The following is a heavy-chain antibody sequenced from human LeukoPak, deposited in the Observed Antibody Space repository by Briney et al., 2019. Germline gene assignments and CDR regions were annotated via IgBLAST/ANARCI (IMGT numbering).Heavy chain of an antibody. Sequence: PGGSLRLSCAASGFTFSSYAMSWVRQAPRKGLEWVSAISGSGGSTYYADSVKGRFTISRDNSKNTLYLQMNSLRAEDTAVYYCAKDWGISSSGLFDYWGQGTLVTVSS. V-gene: IGHV3-23*01. D-gene: IGHD3-22*01. CDR1: GFTFSSYA. CDR2: ISGSGGST. J-gene: IGHJ4*02. CDR3: AKDWGISSSGLFDY.